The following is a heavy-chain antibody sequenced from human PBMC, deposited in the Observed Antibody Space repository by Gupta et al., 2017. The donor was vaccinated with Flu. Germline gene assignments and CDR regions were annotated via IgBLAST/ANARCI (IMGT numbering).Heavy chain of an antibody. D-gene: IGHD6-19*01. V-gene: IGHV3-23*01. Sequence: KGLEWVSAISGDGAGTYYADSVKSRFTISRDNSKNTVYLRMDSLRAEDTAVYYCAKILTASTGWSRRGEFDYWGQGTLATVSS. CDR2: ISGDGAGT. CDR3: AKILTASTGWSRRGEFDY. J-gene: IGHJ4*02.